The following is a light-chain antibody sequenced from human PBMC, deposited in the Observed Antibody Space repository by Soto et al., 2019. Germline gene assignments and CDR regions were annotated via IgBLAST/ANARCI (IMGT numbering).Light chain of an antibody. CDR3: MTYMVGGIWV. J-gene: IGLJ3*02. CDR2: NTN. V-gene: IGLV8-61*01. Sequence: QTVVTQEPSFSVSPGGTVTLTCGLSSGSVSSSYYPSWYQQTPGQAPRTLIYNTNTRSSGVPDRFSGSILGNKAALTITGAQADDESDYYCMTYMVGGIWVFGGGTKLTVL. CDR1: SGSVSSSYY.